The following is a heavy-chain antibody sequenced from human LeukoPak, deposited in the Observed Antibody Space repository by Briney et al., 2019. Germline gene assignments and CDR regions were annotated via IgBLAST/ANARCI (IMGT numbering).Heavy chain of an antibody. CDR2: ISSSSGTI. CDR3: ARRYYYYYYMDV. Sequence: PGGSLRLSCAASGFTFSSYSMNWVRQAPGKGVEWVSYISSSSGTIYYADSVKGRFTISRDNAKNSLYLQMNSLRAEDTAVYYCARRYYYYYYMDVWGKGTTVTVSS. V-gene: IGHV3-48*01. CDR1: GFTFSSYS. J-gene: IGHJ6*03.